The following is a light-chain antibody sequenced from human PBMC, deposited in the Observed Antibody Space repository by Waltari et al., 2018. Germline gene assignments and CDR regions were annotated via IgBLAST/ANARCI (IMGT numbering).Light chain of an antibody. CDR1: QGINNW. V-gene: IGKV1-5*03. Sequence: CRASQGINNWLAWYQQKPGKAPKLLIYKTSTLESGVPSSFSGSGYGTEFTRTISSLQPDDFATYYCQQYNDNSTWTFGQGTKVEVK. CDR2: KTS. J-gene: IGKJ1*01. CDR3: QQYNDNSTWT.